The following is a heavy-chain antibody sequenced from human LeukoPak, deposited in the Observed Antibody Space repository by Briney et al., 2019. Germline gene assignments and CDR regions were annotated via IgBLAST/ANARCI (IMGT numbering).Heavy chain of an antibody. CDR2: MNPNSGNT. V-gene: IGHV1-8*01. J-gene: IGHJ4*02. CDR1: GYTFTSYD. CDR3: AARGRDVVVVAATKFDY. Sequence: ASVKVSCKASGYTFTSYDINWVRQATGQGLEWMGWMNPNSGNTGYAQKFQGRVTMTRNTSISTAYMELSSLGSEDTAVYYCAARGRDVVVVAATKFDYWGQGTLVTVSS. D-gene: IGHD2-15*01.